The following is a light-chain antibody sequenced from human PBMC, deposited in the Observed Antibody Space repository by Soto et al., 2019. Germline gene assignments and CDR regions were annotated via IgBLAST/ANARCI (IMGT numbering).Light chain of an antibody. J-gene: IGKJ4*01. CDR3: QQYKYWPPLT. CDR1: QSLDSD. V-gene: IGKV3-15*01. Sequence: ETVMTQSPATLSVSPGERATLSCRASQSLDSDLAWYQQKPGQAPRLLIYGASTRATGIPARFNGSGSATEFTLTISSLQSEDFVVYYCQQYKYWPPLTFGGGTKVELK. CDR2: GAS.